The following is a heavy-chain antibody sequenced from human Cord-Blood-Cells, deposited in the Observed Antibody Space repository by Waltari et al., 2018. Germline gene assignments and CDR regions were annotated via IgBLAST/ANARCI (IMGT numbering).Heavy chain of an antibody. CDR2: SSSSSIYI. D-gene: IGHD3-10*01. J-gene: IGHJ2*01. CDR3: ARRGDWYFDL. Sequence: EVQLVESGGGLVKPGGSLRLSCAASGFTFSSYSMNWVRQAPGKGVEWVSSSSSSSIYIYYADSVKGRFTISRDNAKNSLYLQMNSLRAEDTAVYYCARRGDWYFDLWGRGTLVTVSS. V-gene: IGHV3-21*01. CDR1: GFTFSSYS.